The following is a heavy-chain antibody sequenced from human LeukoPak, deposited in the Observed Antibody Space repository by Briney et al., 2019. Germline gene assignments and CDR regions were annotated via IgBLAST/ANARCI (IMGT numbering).Heavy chain of an antibody. CDR1: GGSISSYY. CDR3: ARSKFGKSSSSFDY. J-gene: IGHJ4*02. V-gene: IGHV4-59*01. CDR2: IYYSGST. D-gene: IGHD6-6*01. Sequence: PSETLSLTCTVSGGSISSYYWSWIRQPPGKGLEWIGYIYYSGSTNYNPSLKSRVTISVDTSKNQFSLKLSSVTAADTAVYYCARSKFGKSSSSFDYWGQGTLVTVSS.